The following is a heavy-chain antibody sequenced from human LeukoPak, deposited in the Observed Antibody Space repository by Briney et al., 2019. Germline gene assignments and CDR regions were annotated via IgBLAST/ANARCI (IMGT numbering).Heavy chain of an antibody. Sequence: ASVKVSCKTSGGTFSSYAISWVRQAPGQGLEWMGGIITIFGTAKYAQKFQGRVTITADESTTTAYMELSSLRPEDTAVYYCARVPFDGSGAFDIWGQGTMVTVSS. CDR2: IITIFGTA. CDR3: ARVPFDGSGAFDI. CDR1: GGTFSSYA. V-gene: IGHV1-69*13. D-gene: IGHD2/OR15-2a*01. J-gene: IGHJ3*02.